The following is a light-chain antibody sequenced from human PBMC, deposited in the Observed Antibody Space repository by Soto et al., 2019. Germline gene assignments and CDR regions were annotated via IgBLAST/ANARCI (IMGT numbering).Light chain of an antibody. CDR3: QQHSNWHPWT. CDR1: QGIGDT. V-gene: IGKV3D-11*01. CDR2: DTS. J-gene: IGKJ1*01. Sequence: EVVMTQSPATLSVSPGQGVTLSGRSNQGIGDTLAWYQHKPGQTPRLLIYDTSTRATGVPDTFSGSGSGTDFTLTISSLEPEDFAVYYCQQHSNWHPWTVGPGTQVEIK.